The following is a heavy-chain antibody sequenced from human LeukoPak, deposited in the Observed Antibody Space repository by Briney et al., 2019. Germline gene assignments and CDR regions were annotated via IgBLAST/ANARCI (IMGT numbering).Heavy chain of an antibody. CDR3: ARHTTGGLWFGEPSYYYYGMDV. CDR2: IYPGDSDT. D-gene: IGHD3-10*01. CDR1: AYSFTCYW. V-gene: IGHV5-51*01. J-gene: IGHJ6*04. Sequence: GESLKISCKGSAYSFTCYWIGWVRQMPGKGLERMGIIYPGDSDTRYSPSFQGQVTISADKSISTAYLQWSSLKASDTAMYYCARHTTGGLWFGEPSYYYYGMDVWGKGTTVTVSS.